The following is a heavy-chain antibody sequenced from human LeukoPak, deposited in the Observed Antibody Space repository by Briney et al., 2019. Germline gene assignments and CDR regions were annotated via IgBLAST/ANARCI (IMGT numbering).Heavy chain of an antibody. CDR2: IKQDGSEK. D-gene: IGHD6-13*01. J-gene: IGHJ3*02. CDR1: GFTFSSYW. Sequence: QTGGSLRLSCAASGFTFSSYWMSWARQAPGKGREWVANIKQDGSEKYYVDSVKGRFTISRDNAKNSLYLQMNSLRAEDTAVYYCARDLGAAAAGSIAFDIWGQGTMVTVSS. CDR3: ARDLGAAAAGSIAFDI. V-gene: IGHV3-7*01.